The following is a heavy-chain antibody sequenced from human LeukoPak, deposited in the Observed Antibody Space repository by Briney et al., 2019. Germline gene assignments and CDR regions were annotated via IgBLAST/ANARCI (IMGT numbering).Heavy chain of an antibody. V-gene: IGHV4-39*07. D-gene: IGHD6-19*01. CDR3: ARDSRSVAGTFDY. J-gene: IGHJ4*02. CDR2: IYYSGST. Sequence: SETLSLTCTVSGGSISSSSYYWGWIRQPPGKGLEWIGSIYYSGSTYYNPSLKSRVTISVDTSKNQFSLKLSSVTAADTAVYYCARDSRSVAGTFDYWGQGTLVTVSS. CDR1: GGSISSSSYY.